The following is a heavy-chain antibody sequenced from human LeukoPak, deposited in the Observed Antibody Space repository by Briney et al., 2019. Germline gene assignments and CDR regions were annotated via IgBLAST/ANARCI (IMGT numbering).Heavy chain of an antibody. CDR1: GRSISSYY. J-gene: IGHJ4*02. Sequence: PSETLSITCTASGRSISSYYWRRIPQPPGKGLEWIGYIYYSGSTNYNPSLKSRVTISVDTSKNQFSLKLSSVTAADTAVYYCARVGYYDSSGSDYWGQGTLVTVSS. D-gene: IGHD3-22*01. CDR3: ARVGYYDSSGSDY. CDR2: IYYSGST. V-gene: IGHV4-59*01.